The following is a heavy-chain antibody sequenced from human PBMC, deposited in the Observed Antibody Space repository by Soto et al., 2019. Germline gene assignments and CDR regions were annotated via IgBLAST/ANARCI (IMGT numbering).Heavy chain of an antibody. J-gene: IGHJ4*02. CDR2: INHSGST. CDR1: GGSFSGYY. V-gene: IGHV4-34*01. CDR3: ASSRGGTVVVPAAHPGSN. D-gene: IGHD2-2*01. Sequence: SETLSLTCAVYGGSFSGYYWSWIRQPPGKXLEWIGEINHSGSTNYNPSLKSRVTISVDTSKNQFSLKLSSVTAADTAVYYCASSRGGTVVVPAAHPGSNWGQGTLVTVSS.